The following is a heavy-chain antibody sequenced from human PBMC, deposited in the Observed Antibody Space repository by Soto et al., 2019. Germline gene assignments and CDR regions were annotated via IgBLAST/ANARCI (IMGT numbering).Heavy chain of an antibody. CDR2: IRSKAYGGTT. CDR3: TRVYYYDSSGYYWFDY. CDR1: GFTFVDYA. Sequence: GGSLRLSCTASGFTFVDYAMSWVRQAPGKGLEWVGFIRSKAYGGTTEYAASVKGRFTISRDDSKSIAYLQMNSLKAEDTAVYYCTRVYYYDSSGYYWFDYWGQGTLVTVSS. D-gene: IGHD3-22*01. J-gene: IGHJ4*02. V-gene: IGHV3-49*04.